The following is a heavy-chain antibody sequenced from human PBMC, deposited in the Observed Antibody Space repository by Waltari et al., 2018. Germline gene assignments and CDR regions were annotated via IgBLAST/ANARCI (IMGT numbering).Heavy chain of an antibody. CDR1: GYTFTDYY. D-gene: IGHD6-13*01. J-gene: IGHJ1*01. CDR3: ATAGISAAGGFQH. CDR2: VDPEDCET. V-gene: IGHV1-69-2*01. Sequence: EVQLVQSGAEVKKPGATVKISCKVSGYTFTDYYMHWVQQAPGKGLEWMVLVDPEDCETIFAKECQGRVTITANTSTDTAYMGLGSLRSEDTAVYYCATAGISAAGGFQHWGQGTLVTVSS.